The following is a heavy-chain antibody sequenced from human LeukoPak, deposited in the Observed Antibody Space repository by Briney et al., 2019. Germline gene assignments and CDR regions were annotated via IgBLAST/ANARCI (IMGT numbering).Heavy chain of an antibody. CDR1: GYTFTDYY. CDR3: ARDLTTVQRNFDL. V-gene: IGHV1-2*02. CDR2: ISPNSGGT. J-gene: IGHJ2*01. D-gene: IGHD4-17*01. Sequence: ASVKVSCKASGYTFTDYYLHWVRQAPGQGLEWMGWISPNSGGTNYAQKFQGRVTMTRDTSISTAYMELSSLRSDDTALYYCARDLTTVQRNFDLWGRGTLVTVSS.